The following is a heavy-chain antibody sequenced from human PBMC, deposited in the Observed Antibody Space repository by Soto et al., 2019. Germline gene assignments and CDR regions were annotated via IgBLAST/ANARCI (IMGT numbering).Heavy chain of an antibody. D-gene: IGHD6-19*01. CDR3: AREGSAPYYYYGMDV. J-gene: IGHJ6*02. V-gene: IGHV1-18*01. CDR1: GYTFTSYG. Sequence: QVQLEQSGAEGKKPGDSMKVSCKAYGYTFTSYGISWVRQAPGQGLEWMGWINGYNGNTDYPQKVQGRVTMTTDTATSTAYMELRSLRSDDTAVYYCAREGSAPYYYYGMDVWGQGTTVTVSS. CDR2: INGYNGNT.